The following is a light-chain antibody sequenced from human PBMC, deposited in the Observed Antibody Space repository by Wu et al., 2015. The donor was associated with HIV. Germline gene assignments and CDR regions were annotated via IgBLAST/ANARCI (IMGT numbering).Light chain of an antibody. CDR3: QQHSGIPFS. CDR2: AAS. J-gene: IGKJ2*03. CDR1: QDIRNS. Sequence: DIQMTQSPSSLSASVGDKVTITCRASQDIRNSVAWLQQRPGQAPKLLLYAASRLESGVPSRFSGSGYGTDFTPTISGLQPEDFATYYCQQHSGIPFSFGQGTRLDI. V-gene: IGKV1-NL1*01.